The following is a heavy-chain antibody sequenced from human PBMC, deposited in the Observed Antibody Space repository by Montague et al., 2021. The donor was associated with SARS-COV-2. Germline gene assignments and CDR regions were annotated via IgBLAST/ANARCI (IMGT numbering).Heavy chain of an antibody. D-gene: IGHD3-16*01. CDR3: VRGGGNWYYFGY. Sequence: SETLPLTCSISGVSITSYYWGWVRQPAGKGLEWIGHIYASGSTNYSPSLKSRVRLSIDNPKNQFSLKLESLTAADTAVYYCVRGGGNWYYFGYWGQGALVTVSS. V-gene: IGHV4-4*07. CDR1: GVSITSYY. J-gene: IGHJ4*02. CDR2: IYASGST.